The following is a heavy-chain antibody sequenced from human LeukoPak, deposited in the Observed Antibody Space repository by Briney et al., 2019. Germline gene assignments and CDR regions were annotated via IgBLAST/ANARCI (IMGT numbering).Heavy chain of an antibody. J-gene: IGHJ6*03. CDR1: GYTFTGYY. V-gene: IGHV1-2*02. D-gene: IGHD3-10*01. CDR3: ARLYNGFGGSHIYYYYYMDV. CDR2: INPNSGGT. Sequence: GASVKVSCKASGYTFTGYYMHWVRQAPGQGLEWMGWINPNSGGTNYAQKFQGRVTMTRDTSISTAYMELSRLRSDDTAVYYCARLYNGFGGSHIYYYYYMDVWGKGTTVTVSS.